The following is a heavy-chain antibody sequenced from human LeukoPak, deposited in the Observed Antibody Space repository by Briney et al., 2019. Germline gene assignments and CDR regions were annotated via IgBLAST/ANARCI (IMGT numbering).Heavy chain of an antibody. CDR3: ARDLTRSSGYLKY. CDR2: IIPIFGTA. D-gene: IGHD3-22*01. V-gene: IGHV1-69*05. Sequence: SAKVSCKASGGTFSSYATSWVRQAPGQGLEWMGRIIPIFGTANYAQKFQGRVTITTDESTSTAYMELSSLRSEDTAVYYCARDLTRSSGYLKYWGQGTLVTVSS. CDR1: GGTFSSYA. J-gene: IGHJ4*02.